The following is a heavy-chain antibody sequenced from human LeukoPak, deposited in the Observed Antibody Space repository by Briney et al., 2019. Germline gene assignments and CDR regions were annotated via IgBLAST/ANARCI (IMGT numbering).Heavy chain of an antibody. V-gene: IGHV3-21*01. Sequence: GGSLRLSCAASGFTFSSYSMNWVRQAPGKGLEWVSSISGNSRYIYYADSVKGRFTISRDNAKNSLFLQMNSPGAEDTAVYYCAREDYALDMWGQGTMVTVSS. CDR3: AREDYALDM. J-gene: IGHJ3*02. CDR2: ISGNSRYI. CDR1: GFTFSSYS.